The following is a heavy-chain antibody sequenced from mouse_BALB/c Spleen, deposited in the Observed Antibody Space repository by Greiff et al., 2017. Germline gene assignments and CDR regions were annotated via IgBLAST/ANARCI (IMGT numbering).Heavy chain of an antibody. J-gene: IGHJ3*01. CDR2: IWAGGST. V-gene: IGHV2-9*02. CDR1: GFSLTSYG. Sequence: QVQLKESGPGLVAPSQSLSITCTVSGFSLTSYGVHWVRQPPGKGLEWLGVIWAGGSTNYNSALMSRLSISKDNSKSQVFLKMNSLQTDDTAMYYCATHYGSMAYWGQGTLVTVSA. D-gene: IGHD1-1*01. CDR3: ATHYGSMAY.